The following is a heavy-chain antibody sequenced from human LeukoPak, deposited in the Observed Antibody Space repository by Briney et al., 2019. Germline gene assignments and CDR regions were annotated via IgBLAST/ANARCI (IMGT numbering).Heavy chain of an antibody. V-gene: IGHV1-18*01. CDR2: ISAYNGNT. D-gene: IGHD6-13*01. J-gene: IGHJ5*02. CDR3: ARVAGSSSWYGLGGANGFDP. Sequence: ASVKVSCKASGYTFTSYGISWVRQARGQGLEWMGWISAYNGNTNYAQKLQGRVTMTTDTSTSTAYMELRSLRSDDTAVYYCARVAGSSSWYGLGGANGFDPWGQGTLVTVSS. CDR1: GYTFTSYG.